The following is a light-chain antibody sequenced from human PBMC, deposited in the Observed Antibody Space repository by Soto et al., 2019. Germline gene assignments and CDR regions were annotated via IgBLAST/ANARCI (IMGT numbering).Light chain of an antibody. CDR1: QSVSSN. J-gene: IGKJ1*01. Sequence: EIVLTQSPGTLSLSPGERATLPCRASQSVSSNLAWYQQKPGQAPRLLIYGASNRATGIPDRFSGSGSGTDFTLTISSLEPEDVAVYYCQQRSNWLWTFGQGTKVEIK. CDR3: QQRSNWLWT. V-gene: IGKV3-11*01. CDR2: GAS.